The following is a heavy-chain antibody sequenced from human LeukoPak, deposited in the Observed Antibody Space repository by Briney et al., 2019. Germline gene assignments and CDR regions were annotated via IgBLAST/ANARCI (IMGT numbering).Heavy chain of an antibody. CDR2: INSDGSST. CDR3: AREGRGAAAGTGDY. J-gene: IGHJ4*02. Sequence: PGGSLRLSCAASGFTFSNNWMNWVRQAPGKGLVWVSRINSDGSSTTYADSVKGRFTISRDNAKNTLYLQMNSLRAEDTALYYCAREGRGAAAGTGDYWGQGTLVTVSS. CDR1: GFTFSNNW. V-gene: IGHV3-74*01. D-gene: IGHD6-13*01.